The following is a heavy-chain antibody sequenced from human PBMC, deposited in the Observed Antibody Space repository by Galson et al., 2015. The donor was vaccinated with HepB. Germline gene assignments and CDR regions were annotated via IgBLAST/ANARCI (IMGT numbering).Heavy chain of an antibody. CDR2: IRSKAYGGTT. J-gene: IGHJ4*02. CDR1: GFTFGDYA. V-gene: IGHV3-49*04. D-gene: IGHD6-19*01. CDR3: TRIASGWYPGY. Sequence: SLRLSCAASGFTFGDYAMSWVRQAPGKGLEWVGFIRSKAYGGTTEYAASVKGRFTISRDDSKSIAYLQMNSLKTEDTAVYYCTRIASGWYPGYWGQGTLVTVSS.